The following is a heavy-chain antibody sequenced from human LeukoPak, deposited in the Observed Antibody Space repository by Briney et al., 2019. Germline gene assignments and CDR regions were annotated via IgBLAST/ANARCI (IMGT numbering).Heavy chain of an antibody. CDR2: ISASGGTT. CDR1: GFTFSNYA. D-gene: IGHD3-22*01. J-gene: IGHJ3*02. Sequence: GGSLRLSCAASGFTFSNYAMTWVRQAPGKGLEWVSGISASGGTTYYADSVKGRFTISRDNSKHTLYLQMNSLRAEDTAVYYCAKRPRDTSGYYLGAFDIWGQGTVVTVSS. CDR3: AKRPRDTSGYYLGAFDI. V-gene: IGHV3-23*01.